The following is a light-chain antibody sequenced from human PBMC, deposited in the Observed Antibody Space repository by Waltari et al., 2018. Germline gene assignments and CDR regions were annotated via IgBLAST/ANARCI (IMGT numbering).Light chain of an antibody. V-gene: IGLV1-51*02. CDR1: SSNIGTTY. CDR2: EDS. CDR3: GTWDSSLSGAV. Sequence: QTVSTQPPSVSSAPGQRVTISCSGGSSNIGTTYVSWYRQFPGTAPKLPINEDSERPSGIPGRFSGSKSGTSATLDITGLQAGDEADYYCGTWDSSLSGAVFGGGTHLTVL. J-gene: IGLJ7*01.